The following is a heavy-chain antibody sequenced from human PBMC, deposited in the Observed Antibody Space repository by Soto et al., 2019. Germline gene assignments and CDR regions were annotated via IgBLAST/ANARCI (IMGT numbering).Heavy chain of an antibody. CDR2: IIPIFGTA. CDR1: GGTFSSYA. V-gene: IGHV1-69*13. J-gene: IGHJ4*02. D-gene: IGHD3-22*01. CDR3: ARVHHPYYYDSSGYYFDY. Sequence: SSVKVSCKASGGTFSSYAISWVRQAPGQGLEWMGGIIPIFGTANYAQKFQGRVTITADESTSTAYMELSSLRSEDTAVYYCARVHHPYYYDSSGYYFDYWGQGTLVTVSS.